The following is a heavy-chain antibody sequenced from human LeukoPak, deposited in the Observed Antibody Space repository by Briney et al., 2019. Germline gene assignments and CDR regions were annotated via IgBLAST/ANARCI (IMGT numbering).Heavy chain of an antibody. J-gene: IGHJ4*02. V-gene: IGHV3-74*01. CDR2: VHGDGYSI. CDR3: ARAQVGAPTDF. CDR1: GFPFSSYA. Sequence: PGGSLRLSCAASGFPFSSYAMYWVRQAPEKGLVWVARVHGDGYSISYADSVRGRFTISRDNAKDTLYLHMNSLRPEDTAVYYCARAQVGAPTDFWGQGTLVTVSS. D-gene: IGHD1-26*01.